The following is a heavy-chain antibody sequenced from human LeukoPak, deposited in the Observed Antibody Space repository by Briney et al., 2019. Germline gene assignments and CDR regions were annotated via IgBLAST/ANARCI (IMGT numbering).Heavy chain of an antibody. CDR2: IHPEGNEK. CDR3: ARGDAFSGDH. CDR1: GFTFSNFW. V-gene: IGHV3-7*04. Sequence: GGSMRLSCAVSGFTFSNFWMSWVRQAPGRGLEWVANIHPEGNEKYHVESVKGRFTISRDNAKNSLFLQMNGLRVEDTAVYYCARGDAFSGDHWGQGTLDTVSS. J-gene: IGHJ4*02.